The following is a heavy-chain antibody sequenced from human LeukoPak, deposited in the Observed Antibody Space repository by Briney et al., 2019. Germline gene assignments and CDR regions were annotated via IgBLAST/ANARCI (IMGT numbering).Heavy chain of an antibody. CDR1: EYTFSNYY. J-gene: IGHJ3*01. CDR2: INPSGGRI. Sequence: ASVRVSCKAPEYTFSNYYMHWVRQAPGQGLEWMAIINPSGGRINYAQRLQGRVVMTTDTSTNTVYMELRSLRSDDTAVYYCAKERRYKFNGGRVFDVWGQGTMVTVSS. CDR3: AKERRYKFNGGRVFDV. D-gene: IGHD1-1*01. V-gene: IGHV1-46*01.